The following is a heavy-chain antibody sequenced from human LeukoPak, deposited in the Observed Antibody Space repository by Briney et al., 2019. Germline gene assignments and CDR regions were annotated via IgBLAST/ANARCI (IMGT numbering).Heavy chain of an antibody. Sequence: PGGSLRLSCAASGFTFDDYGMSWVRQAPGKGLEWVSGISWNSGSIGYADSVKGRFTISRDNAKNSLYLQMNSLRAEDTALYYCAKDTRATNWGSFDYWGQGTLVTVSS. CDR2: ISWNSGSI. CDR3: AKDTRATNWGSFDY. V-gene: IGHV3-9*01. CDR1: GFTFDDYG. J-gene: IGHJ4*02. D-gene: IGHD7-27*01.